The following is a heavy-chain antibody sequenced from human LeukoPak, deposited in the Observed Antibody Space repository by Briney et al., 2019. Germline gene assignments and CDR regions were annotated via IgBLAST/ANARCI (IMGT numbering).Heavy chain of an antibody. CDR3: AKAADWLAADYIDY. CDR1: GFTFSSYE. D-gene: IGHD3-9*01. Sequence: GGSLRLSCAASGFTFSSYEMNWVRQAPGKGLEWVSDISARGDTTYYADSVRGRFTISRDNSKNTLDLQMSSLRVEDTAVYYCAKAADWLAADYIDYWGQGTLVTVSS. J-gene: IGHJ4*02. CDR2: ISARGDTT. V-gene: IGHV3-23*01.